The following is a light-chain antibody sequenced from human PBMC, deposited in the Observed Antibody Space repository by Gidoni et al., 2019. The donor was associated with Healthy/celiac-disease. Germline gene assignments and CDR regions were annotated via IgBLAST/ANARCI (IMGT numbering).Light chain of an antibody. Sequence: EIVLTQSPATLSLSPGERATLSCRASQSVSSYLAWYQQKPGQAPRLLIYDASNRATGIPARFSGSGSGTDFTLTICSLEPEDFAVYYCQQRSNWPYTFXQXTKLEIK. CDR2: DAS. V-gene: IGKV3-11*01. J-gene: IGKJ2*01. CDR3: QQRSNWPYT. CDR1: QSVSSY.